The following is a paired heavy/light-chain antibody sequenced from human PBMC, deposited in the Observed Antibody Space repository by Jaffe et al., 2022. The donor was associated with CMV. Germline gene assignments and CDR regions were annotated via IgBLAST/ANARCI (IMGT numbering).Light chain of an antibody. CDR3: QQYNNWPLYT. J-gene: IGKJ2*01. CDR2: GAS. CDR1: QSVSSN. Sequence: EIVMTQSPATLSVSPGERATLSCRASQSVSSNLAWYQQKPGQAPRLLIYGASTRATGIPARFSGSGSGTEFTLTISSLQSEDFAVYYCQQYNNWPLYTFGQGTKLEIK. V-gene: IGKV3-15*01.
Heavy chain of an antibody. V-gene: IGHV3-9*01. D-gene: IGHD5-12*01. CDR1: GFTFDDYA. J-gene: IGHJ6*02. CDR2: ISWNSGSI. Sequence: EVQLVESGGGLVQPGRSLRLSCAASGFTFDDYAMHWVRQAPGKGLEWVSGISWNSGSIGYADSVKGRFTISRDNAKNSLYLQMNSLRAEDTALYYCAKEEVEMATTSYYYYYGMDVWGQGTTVTVSS. CDR3: AKEEVEMATTSYYYYYGMDV.